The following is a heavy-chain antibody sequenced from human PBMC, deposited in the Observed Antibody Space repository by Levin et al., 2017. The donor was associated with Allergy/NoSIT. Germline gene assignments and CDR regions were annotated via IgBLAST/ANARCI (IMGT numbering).Heavy chain of an antibody. V-gene: IGHV3-48*02. CDR2: ISSSSTTI. D-gene: IGHD3-22*01. CDR3: ARDYYDGRNYYVDY. Sequence: GGSLRLSCAASGFTFSSYSMNWVRQAPGRGLEWVSYISSSSTTIHYTDSVKGRFTISRDNARNSLYLQMNSLRDEDTAVYYCARDYYDGRNYYVDYWGQGTLVSVSS. J-gene: IGHJ4*02. CDR1: GFTFSSYS.